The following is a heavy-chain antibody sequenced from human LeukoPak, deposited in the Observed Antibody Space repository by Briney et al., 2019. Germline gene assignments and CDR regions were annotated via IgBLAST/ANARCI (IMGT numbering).Heavy chain of an antibody. D-gene: IGHD6-13*01. J-gene: IGHJ4*02. Sequence: SETLSLTCTVSGGSISSYYWSWIRQPAGKGLEWIGRIYTSGSTNYNPSLKSRVTMSVDTSKNQFSLKLSSVTAADTAVYYCARTTTGYSSSWYFKLKGPYFDYWGQGTLVTVSS. CDR1: GGSISSYY. CDR3: ARTTTGYSSSWYFKLKGPYFDY. V-gene: IGHV4-4*07. CDR2: IYTSGST.